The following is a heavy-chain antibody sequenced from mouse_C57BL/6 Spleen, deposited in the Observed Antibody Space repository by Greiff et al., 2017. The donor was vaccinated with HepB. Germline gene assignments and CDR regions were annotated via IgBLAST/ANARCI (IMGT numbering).Heavy chain of an antibody. CDR1: GFNIKDYY. Sequence: EVQVVESGAELVKPGASVKLSCTASGFNIKDYYMHWVKQRTEQGLEWIGRIDPEDGETKYAPKFQGKATITADTSSNTAYLQLSSLTSEDTAVYYCARSWQLRAWFAYWGQGTLVTVSA. D-gene: IGHD3-2*02. CDR2: IDPEDGET. J-gene: IGHJ3*01. V-gene: IGHV14-2*01. CDR3: ARSWQLRAWFAY.